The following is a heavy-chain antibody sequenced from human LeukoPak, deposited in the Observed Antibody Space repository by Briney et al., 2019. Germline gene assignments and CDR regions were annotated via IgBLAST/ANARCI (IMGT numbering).Heavy chain of an antibody. J-gene: IGHJ5*02. Sequence: SETLSLTCTVSGGSISSYYWSWIRQPPGKGLEWIGYIYYSGSTNYNPSLKSRVTLSVDTSKNQFSLKLSSVTAADTAVYYCARSRRVSNWFDPWGQGTLVTVSS. CDR1: GGSISSYY. V-gene: IGHV4-59*01. CDR3: ARSRRVSNWFDP. CDR2: IYYSGST.